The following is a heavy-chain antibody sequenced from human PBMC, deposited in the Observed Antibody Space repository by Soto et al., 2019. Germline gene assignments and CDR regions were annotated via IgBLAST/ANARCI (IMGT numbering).Heavy chain of an antibody. CDR3: ARGPYCGGDCYSADY. D-gene: IGHD2-21*01. CDR2: INHSGST. J-gene: IGHJ4*02. CDR1: GGSFSGYY. Sequence: PSETLSLTCAVYGGSFSGYYWSWIRQPPGKGLEWIGEINHSGSTNYNPSLKSRVTISVDTSKNQFSLKLSSVTAADTAVYYCARGPYCGGDCYSADYWGQGTLVTVS. V-gene: IGHV4-34*01.